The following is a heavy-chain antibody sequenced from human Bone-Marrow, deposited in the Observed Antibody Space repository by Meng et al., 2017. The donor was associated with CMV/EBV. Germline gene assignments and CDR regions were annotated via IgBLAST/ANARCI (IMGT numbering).Heavy chain of an antibody. CDR2: INHSGST. CDR3: ARARRYYDFWSGFGPTD. J-gene: IGHJ4*02. V-gene: IGHV4-34*01. Sequence: AETLSLTCAVYGCSLSDYYYSWIRQPPGKGLEWIGEINHSGSTAYNPSLKSRATISVDTSKNQFSLKLTSVTAADTAVYYCARARRYYDFWSGFGPTDWGQGTLVTVSS. CDR1: GCSLSDYY. D-gene: IGHD3-3*01.